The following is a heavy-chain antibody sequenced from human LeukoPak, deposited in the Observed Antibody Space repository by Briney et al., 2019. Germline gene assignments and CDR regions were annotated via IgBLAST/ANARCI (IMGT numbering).Heavy chain of an antibody. J-gene: IGHJ4*02. V-gene: IGHV3-30*02. D-gene: IGHD2-15*01. Sequence: GGSLRLSCAASGFTFSSYGMHWVRQAPGKGLEWVAFIRFDGSNKYYADSVKGRLTISRDNSKNTLYLQMNSLRGEDTAVYYCAREGYCSGGSCYSGFDYWGQGTLVTVSS. CDR1: GFTFSSYG. CDR2: IRFDGSNK. CDR3: AREGYCSGGSCYSGFDY.